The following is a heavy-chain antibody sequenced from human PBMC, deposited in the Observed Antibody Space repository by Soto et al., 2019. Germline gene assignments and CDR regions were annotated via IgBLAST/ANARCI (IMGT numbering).Heavy chain of an antibody. CDR2: IYYGGRT. Sequence: SETLSLTCTVSGGFISSSSYYWGWIRQPPGKGLEWIASIYYGGRTYYNPSLKSRGTIFVDTSKNQFSLKLNFVTAADTAVYYCASLWTTWAQRTLVTVSS. V-gene: IGHV4-39*01. CDR3: ASLWTT. CDR1: GGFISSSSYY. J-gene: IGHJ5*02. D-gene: IGHD1-1*01.